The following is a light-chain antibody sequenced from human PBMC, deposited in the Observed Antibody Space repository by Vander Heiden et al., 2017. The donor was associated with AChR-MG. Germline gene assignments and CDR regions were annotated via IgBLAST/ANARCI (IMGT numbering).Light chain of an antibody. J-gene: IGKJ2*01. CDR1: QSVSGSH. CDR2: GAS. CDR3: QQYGSSSYT. Sequence: EIVLTQSPGTLSLSPGHRATLSCRASQSVSGSHLAWYQQKPGQAPRIFIDGASSRATGIPDRFSGSGSGTDFTLSISRLEPEDFAVYYCQQYGSSSYTFGQGTKLEIK. V-gene: IGKV3-20*01.